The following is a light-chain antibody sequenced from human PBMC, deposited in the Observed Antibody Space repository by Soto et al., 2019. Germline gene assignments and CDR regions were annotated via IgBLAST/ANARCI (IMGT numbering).Light chain of an antibody. CDR1: SSNIGSKY. CDR3: AAWDAGVSGPV. J-gene: IGLJ2*01. Sequence: QSVLTQPPSASGTPGQRVTISCSGSSSNIGSKYVYWYQQLPGTAPKLLMYRNNQRPSGVPDRFSASKSGTSASLAISGLRSEDEADYYCAAWDAGVSGPVFGGGTKLTVL. CDR2: RNN. V-gene: IGLV1-47*01.